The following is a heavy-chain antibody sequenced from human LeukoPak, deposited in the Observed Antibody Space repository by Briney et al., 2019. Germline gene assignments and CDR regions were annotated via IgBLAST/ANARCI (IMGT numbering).Heavy chain of an antibody. CDR1: GGSISSGGYS. D-gene: IGHD5-18*01. CDR3: ASITARGYSYGYGY. J-gene: IGHJ4*02. V-gene: IGHV4-30-2*01. CDR2: IYHSGST. Sequence: SETLSLTCAVPGGSISSGGYSWSWIRQPPGKGLEWIGYIYHSGSTYYNPSLKSRVTISVDTSKNQFSLKLSSVTAADTAVYYCASITARGYSYGYGYWGQGTLVTVSS.